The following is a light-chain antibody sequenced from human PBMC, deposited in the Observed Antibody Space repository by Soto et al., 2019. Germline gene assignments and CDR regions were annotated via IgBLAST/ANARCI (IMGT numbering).Light chain of an antibody. V-gene: IGKV1-39*01. CDR2: AAS. Sequence: DIQMTQSPSSLSASVGDRVTITCRASQSISTYLNGYQQKPGKAPKLLIYAASSLESGVPSRFSGSGSGTDFTLTVSSLQPEDFATYYCQQSYSTLMYTFCQGTKLEIK. CDR1: QSISTY. J-gene: IGKJ2*01. CDR3: QQSYSTLMYT.